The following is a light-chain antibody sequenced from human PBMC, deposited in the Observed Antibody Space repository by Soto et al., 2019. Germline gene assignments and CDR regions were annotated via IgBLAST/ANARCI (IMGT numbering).Light chain of an antibody. J-gene: IGLJ1*01. Sequence: QSVLTQPASVSGSPGQSITISCTGTSRYVGGYNYVFWYQHPPGKAPKLMIYDVTNRPSGVSNRFSGSKSGNTASLTISGLQAEDEADYYCTSYTSSSTYVFGTGTKVTVL. CDR1: SRYVGGYNY. V-gene: IGLV2-14*03. CDR2: DVT. CDR3: TSYTSSSTYV.